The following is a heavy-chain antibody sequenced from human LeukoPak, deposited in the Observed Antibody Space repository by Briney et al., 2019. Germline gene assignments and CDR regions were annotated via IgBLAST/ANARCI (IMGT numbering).Heavy chain of an antibody. Sequence: PSETLSLTCAVYGGSFSGHYWSWIRQPPGQGLEWLAEINHGGSTSYSPSLKSRAGISADKSKNQFSLRLTSVTAADTAVYYCASLVHYDFWSGYLRPSDAIDVWGQGTAVTVSS. J-gene: IGHJ3*01. CDR1: GGSFSGHY. CDR3: ASLVHYDFWSGYLRPSDAIDV. D-gene: IGHD3-3*01. CDR2: INHGGST. V-gene: IGHV4-34*01.